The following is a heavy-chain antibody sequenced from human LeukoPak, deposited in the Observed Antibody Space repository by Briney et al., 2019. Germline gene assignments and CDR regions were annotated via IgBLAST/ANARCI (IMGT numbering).Heavy chain of an antibody. Sequence: GASLRLSCAASGFTFSSYAMSWVRQAPGKGLEWVSAISGSGGSTYYADSAKGRFTISRDNSKNTLYLQMNSLRAEDTAVYYCAKVMRVYYDYVWGSSYYFDYWGQGTLVTVSS. D-gene: IGHD3-16*01. CDR2: ISGSGGST. V-gene: IGHV3-23*01. J-gene: IGHJ4*02. CDR3: AKVMRVYYDYVWGSSYYFDY. CDR1: GFTFSSYA.